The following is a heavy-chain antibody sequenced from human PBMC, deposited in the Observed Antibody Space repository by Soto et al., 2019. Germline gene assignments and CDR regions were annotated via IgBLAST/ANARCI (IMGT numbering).Heavy chain of an antibody. CDR2: ISKDGGDK. V-gene: IGHV3-30*18. CDR3: AKDGYKYKYYSDY. J-gene: IGHJ4*02. Sequence: GGSLRLSCAASGFSFIRYGIHWGRQAPGKGLEWVAVISKDGGDKEYAESVKGRCTISRENSKSTVYLQMNSLRVEDTAVYYCAKDGYKYKYYSDYWGQGTLVTVSS. CDR1: GFSFIRYG. D-gene: IGHD5-18*01.